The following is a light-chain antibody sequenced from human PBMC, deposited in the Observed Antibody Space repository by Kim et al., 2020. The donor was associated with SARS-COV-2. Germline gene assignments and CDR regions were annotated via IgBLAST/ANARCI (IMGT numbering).Light chain of an antibody. Sequence: ITNACTGTSSDVGGYNYVAWYQQHPGKAPTLMIYDVSNRPSGVSNRFSGSKSGNTASLTISGLQAEDEADYYCSSYTSSSTLDVVFGGGTQLTVL. CDR3: SSYTSSSTLDVV. CDR2: DVS. CDR1: SSDVGGYNY. J-gene: IGLJ2*01. V-gene: IGLV2-14*03.